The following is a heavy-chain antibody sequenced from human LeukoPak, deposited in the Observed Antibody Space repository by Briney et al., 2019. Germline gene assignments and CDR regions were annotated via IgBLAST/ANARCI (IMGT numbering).Heavy chain of an antibody. CDR2: VYTSGST. CDR3: ARLITGTTTAFDI. Sequence: PSETLSLTCSVSGGSISGYYWTWNRQPAGKGLEWIGRVYTSGSTHYNPSLKTRLTMSVDTSKNQFSLKLSSVTAADTAVYYCARLITGTTTAFDIWGQGTMVTVSS. D-gene: IGHD1-7*01. J-gene: IGHJ3*02. CDR1: GGSISGYY. V-gene: IGHV4-4*07.